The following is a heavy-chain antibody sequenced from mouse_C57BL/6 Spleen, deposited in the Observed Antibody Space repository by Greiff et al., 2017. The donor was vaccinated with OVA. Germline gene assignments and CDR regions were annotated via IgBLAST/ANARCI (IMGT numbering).Heavy chain of an antibody. V-gene: IGHV14-1*01. CDR1: GFNIKDYY. CDR3: TTGYERFAY. CDR2: IDPEDGDT. Sequence: VHVKQSGAELVRPGASVKLSCTASGFNIKDYYMHWVKQRPEQGLEWIGRIDPEDGDTEYAPKFQGKATMTADTSSNTAYLQLSSLTSEDTAVYYCTTGYERFAYWGQGTLVTVSA. D-gene: IGHD1-2*01. J-gene: IGHJ3*01.